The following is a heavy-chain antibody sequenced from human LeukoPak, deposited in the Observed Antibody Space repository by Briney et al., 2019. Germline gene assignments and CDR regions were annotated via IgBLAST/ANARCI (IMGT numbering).Heavy chain of an antibody. CDR3: TRARYYGSASYYSDAFDV. J-gene: IGHJ3*01. D-gene: IGHD3-10*01. Sequence: PGGSLRLSCTASGFTFGDYAFSWVRQAPGKGLQWVTFIRSKTHGGTPEYAASVKGRFTVSRDDSNSIAYLQIDSLKTEDTAVYYCTRARYYGSASYYSDAFDVWGQGTLVTVSS. V-gene: IGHV3-49*04. CDR1: GFTFGDYA. CDR2: IRSKTHGGTP.